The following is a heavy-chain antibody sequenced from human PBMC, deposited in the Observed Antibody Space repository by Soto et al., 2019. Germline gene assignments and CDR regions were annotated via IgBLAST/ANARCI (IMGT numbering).Heavy chain of an antibody. D-gene: IGHD2-21*01. CDR2: ISFDGSER. CDR3: ANGKDRVRYSYGMDV. CDR1: GLTFRDSG. Sequence: QVQLVESGGGVVQPGTSLRLSCVVSGLTFRDSGMHWVRQAPGKGLEWVAVISFDGSERHYRDSVKGRFSISRDNSRNTLYLQMNSLTGDDSAVYYCANGKDRVRYSYGMDVWGQGSTVTVSS. J-gene: IGHJ6*02. V-gene: IGHV3-30*18.